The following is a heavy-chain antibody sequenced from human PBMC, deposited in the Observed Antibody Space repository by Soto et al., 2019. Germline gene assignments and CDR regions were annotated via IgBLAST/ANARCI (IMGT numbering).Heavy chain of an antibody. J-gene: IGHJ3*02. CDR3: AHDNYDSSGYYPHDAFDI. CDR1: GFSLSTNAGG. V-gene: IGHV2-5*01. Sequence: GPLLVNPTQTLTLTWTFSGFSLSTNAGGVGWILQPPGKALEWLALIYWNDDKRYSPSLKSRLTITKDTSKNQVVLTMTNMDPVDTATYYCAHDNYDSSGYYPHDAFDIWGQGTMVTVSS. D-gene: IGHD3-22*01. CDR2: IYWNDDK.